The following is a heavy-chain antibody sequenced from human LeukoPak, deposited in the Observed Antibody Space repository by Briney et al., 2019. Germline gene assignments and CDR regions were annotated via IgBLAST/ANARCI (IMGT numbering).Heavy chain of an antibody. V-gene: IGHV1-8*01. CDR2: MNPNSDNT. J-gene: IGHJ5*02. Sequence: GASXXVSCKASGYTFTSYDINWVRQATGQGLEWMGWMNPNSDNTGYAQKFQGRVTITRNTSIRKAYLELSSLRSEDTAVYYCARGGDCSSTSCYVRWFDPWGQGTLVTVSS. CDR1: GYTFTSYD. CDR3: ARGGDCSSTSCYVRWFDP. D-gene: IGHD2-2*01.